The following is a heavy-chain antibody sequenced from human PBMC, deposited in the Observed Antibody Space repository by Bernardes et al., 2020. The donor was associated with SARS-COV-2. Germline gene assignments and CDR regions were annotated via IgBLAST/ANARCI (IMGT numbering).Heavy chain of an antibody. CDR1: GFTFTSSA. CDR2: IVVGSGNT. J-gene: IGHJ4*02. V-gene: IGHV1-58*01. D-gene: IGHD3-22*01. CDR3: AADPYYDSSGYSEYYFDY. Sequence: SVKVSCKASGFTFTSSAVQWVRQARGQRLEWIGWIVVGSGNTNYAQKFQERVTITRDMSTSTAYMELSSLRSEDTAVYYCAADPYYDSSGYSEYYFDYWGQGTLVTVSS.